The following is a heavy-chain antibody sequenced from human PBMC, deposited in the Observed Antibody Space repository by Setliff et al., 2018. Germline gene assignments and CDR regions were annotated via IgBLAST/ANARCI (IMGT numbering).Heavy chain of an antibody. CDR1: GGSISSYY. D-gene: IGHD6-19*01. CDR2: IYIGGSA. Sequence: SETLSLTCTGSGGSISSYYWSWIRQPAGKGLEWIGHIYIGGSANYNPSLKSRVTMSIDTSKNQFSLKLNSVTAADMAVYYCAREQWLDPPGYYYMDVWAKGTTVTVSS. CDR3: AREQWLDPPGYYYMDV. J-gene: IGHJ6*03. V-gene: IGHV4-4*07.